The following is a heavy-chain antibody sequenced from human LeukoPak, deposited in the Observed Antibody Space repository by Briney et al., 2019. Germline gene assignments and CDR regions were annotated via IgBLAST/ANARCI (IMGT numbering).Heavy chain of an antibody. J-gene: IGHJ6*02. V-gene: IGHV3-23*01. Sequence: GGSLRLSCAASGFTFSSYAMSWVRQAPGKGLEWVSAISGSGGSTYYADSVKGRFTISRDNSKNTLYLQMNSLRAEDTAVYYCAKADIVLMVYAMDVWGQGTTVTVSS. CDR1: GFTFSSYA. CDR3: AKADIVLMVYAMDV. D-gene: IGHD2-8*01. CDR2: ISGSGGST.